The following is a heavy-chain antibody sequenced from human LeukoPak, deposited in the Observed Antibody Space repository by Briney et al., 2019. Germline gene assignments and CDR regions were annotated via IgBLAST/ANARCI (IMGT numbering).Heavy chain of an antibody. V-gene: IGHV4-4*07. Sequence: ASETLSLTCTVSGGSISSYYWSWIRQPAGKGLKWIGRIYTSGSTNYNPSLKSRVTMSVDTSKNQFSLKLSSVTAADTAVYYCARWNSLGSGSYYNLRIWFDPWGQGTLVTVSS. CDR3: ARWNSLGSGSYYNLRIWFDP. CDR2: IYTSGST. D-gene: IGHD3-10*01. J-gene: IGHJ5*02. CDR1: GGSISSYY.